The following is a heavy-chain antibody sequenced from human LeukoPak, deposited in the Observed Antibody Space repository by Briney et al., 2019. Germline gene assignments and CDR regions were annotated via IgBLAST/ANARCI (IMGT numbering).Heavy chain of an antibody. Sequence: RSSETLSLTCTVSGGSISSSYWSWIRQPPGKGLEWIGYIYYSGSTYYSPSLRSRVTMSVDTSKNEFSLKMNSVTAADTAVYYCARGGSSSPLDDWGQGTLVTVSS. CDR3: ARGGSSSPLDD. J-gene: IGHJ4*02. CDR2: IYYSGST. CDR1: GGSISSSY. V-gene: IGHV4-59*01. D-gene: IGHD6-6*01.